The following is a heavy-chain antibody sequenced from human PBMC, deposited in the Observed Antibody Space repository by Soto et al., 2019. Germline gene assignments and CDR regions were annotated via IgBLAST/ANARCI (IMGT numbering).Heavy chain of an antibody. V-gene: IGHV1-24*01. D-gene: IGHD2-15*01. CDR2: FDPVDGET. CDR3: GIGPTSRTHSFHYRMDL. J-gene: IGHJ6*02. Sequence: ASVKVSCKVSGYALTDLSMHWVRQPPGKGLERMGGFDPVDGETTYAQKFQGRVTMTEDTATDTAYMELSSLRCQDTAVYYCGIGPTSRTHSFHYRMDLWPEASPVTF. CDR1: GYALTDLS.